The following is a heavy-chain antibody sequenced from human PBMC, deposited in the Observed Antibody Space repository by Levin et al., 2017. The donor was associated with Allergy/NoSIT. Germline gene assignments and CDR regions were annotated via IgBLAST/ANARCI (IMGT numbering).Heavy chain of an antibody. CDR2: ISGDGGSP. V-gene: IGHV3-23*01. J-gene: IGHJ4*02. CDR1: GFTFSSYA. CDR3: AKEHYVDYGGWVVYFDH. Sequence: GGSLRLSCAASGFTFSSYAMSWVRQAPGKGLEWVSSISGDGGSPYYADSVKGRFTISKDHSRNTLYLQMNSLRGEDTAVYYCAKEHYVDYGGWVVYFDHWGQGTLVTVSS. D-gene: IGHD4-23*01.